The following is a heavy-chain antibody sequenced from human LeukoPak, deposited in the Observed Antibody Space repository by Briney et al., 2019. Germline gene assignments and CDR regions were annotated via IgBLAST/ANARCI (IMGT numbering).Heavy chain of an antibody. CDR1: GFTFSSYS. CDR3: ARSSYGYAFFDF. Sequence: PGGSLRLSCAASGFTFSSYSMNWVRQAPGKGLEWVSYISSSTSTIYYADSVKGRFTIPRDNGKDSLYLQMNSLRAEDTAVYYCARSSYGYAFFDFWGQGALVTVSS. CDR2: ISSSTSTI. V-gene: IGHV3-48*01. D-gene: IGHD5-18*01. J-gene: IGHJ4*02.